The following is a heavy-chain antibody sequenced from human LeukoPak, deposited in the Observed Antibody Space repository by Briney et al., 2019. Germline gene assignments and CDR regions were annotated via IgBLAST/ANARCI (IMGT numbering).Heavy chain of an antibody. D-gene: IGHD1-26*01. V-gene: IGHV4-31*03. CDR1: GGSISSGGYS. Sequence: SETLSLTCTVSGGSISSGGYSWSWIRQHPGKGLEWIGYIYYSGSTHYNPSLKSRVTISVDTSKNQFSLKLSSVTAADTAVYYCARDVGASIDYWGQGTLVTISS. CDR3: ARDVGASIDY. J-gene: IGHJ4*02. CDR2: IYYSGST.